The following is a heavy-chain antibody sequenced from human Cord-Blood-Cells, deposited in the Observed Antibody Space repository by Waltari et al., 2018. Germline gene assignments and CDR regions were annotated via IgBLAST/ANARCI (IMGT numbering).Heavy chain of an antibody. CDR1: GYTFTRYY. Sequence: QVQLVQSGAEVKKPGASVKVSCKASGYTFTRYYMHWVRQAPGQGLEWMGIINPSGGSTSYAQKFQGRVTMTRDTSTSTVYMELSSLRSEDTAVYYCARNDIVVVPAALGAFDIWGQGTMVTVSS. V-gene: IGHV1-46*01. CDR2: INPSGGST. D-gene: IGHD2-2*01. CDR3: ARNDIVVVPAALGAFDI. J-gene: IGHJ3*02.